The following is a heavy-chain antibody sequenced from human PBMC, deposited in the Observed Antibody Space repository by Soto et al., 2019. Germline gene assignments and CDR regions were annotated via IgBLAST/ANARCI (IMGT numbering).Heavy chain of an antibody. D-gene: IGHD6-6*01. CDR1: GGSISSGDYY. CDR2: VYYSGST. V-gene: IGHV4-31*03. Sequence: QVQLQESGPGLVKPSQTLSLTCTVSGGSISSGDYYWSWIRQHPGESLECIGYVYYSGSTFYNPSLKSRVTISVDTSKNQFSLKLTSVSAADTAVYYCARDASSLAYYFDTWGQGTLVTVSS. CDR3: ARDASSLAYYFDT. J-gene: IGHJ4*02.